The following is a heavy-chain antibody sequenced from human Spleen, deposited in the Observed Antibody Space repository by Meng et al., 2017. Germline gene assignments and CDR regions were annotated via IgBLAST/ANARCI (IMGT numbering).Heavy chain of an antibody. CDR2: IYYSGST. CDR3: ARVTTVTQYFDY. CDR1: GGSFSDYY. V-gene: IGHV4-34*01. Sequence: VQLQQWGAGLLKPSETLSPTCVVSGGSFSDYYWSWIRQPPGKGLEWIGYIYYSGSTYYNPSLKSLVTISVDTSKNQFSLKLSSVTAADTAVYYCARVTTVTQYFDYWGQGTLVTVAS. J-gene: IGHJ4*02. D-gene: IGHD4-17*01.